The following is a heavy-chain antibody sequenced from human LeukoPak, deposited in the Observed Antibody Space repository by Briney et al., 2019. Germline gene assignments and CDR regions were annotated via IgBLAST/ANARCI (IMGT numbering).Heavy chain of an antibody. Sequence: GASVKVSCKVSGYTLTELSMHWVRQAPGKGLEWMGGFDPEDGETIYAQKFQGRVTMTEDTSTDTAYMELSSLRSEDTAVYYCATGYYYDSSGYPHVPFDYWSQGTLVTVSS. D-gene: IGHD3-22*01. V-gene: IGHV1-24*01. CDR1: GYTLTELS. CDR2: FDPEDGET. CDR3: ATGYYYDSSGYPHVPFDY. J-gene: IGHJ4*02.